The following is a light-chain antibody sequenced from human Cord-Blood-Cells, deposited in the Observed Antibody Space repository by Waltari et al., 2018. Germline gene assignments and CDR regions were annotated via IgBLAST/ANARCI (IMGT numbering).Light chain of an antibody. J-gene: IGLJ2*01. CDR2: SFS. CDR3: SSYTSSSTLV. CDR1: SSDVGGLNY. Sequence: QSALPQPASVPGSPGQSITISCTGTSSDVGGLNYVSWYQQHPGKSPKPMIYSFSNRPSGVSNRFSGSKSGNTASLTISGLQAEDEADYYCSSYTSSSTLVFGGGTKLTVL. V-gene: IGLV2-14*01.